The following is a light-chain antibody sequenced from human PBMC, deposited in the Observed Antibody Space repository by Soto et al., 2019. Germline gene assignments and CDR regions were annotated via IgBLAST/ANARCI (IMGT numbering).Light chain of an antibody. CDR3: QQYKNTPPET. Sequence: TVMTQSPATLSVSPWETATLSCRASQSVDTLLAWYQQKPGQAPRLLVHGASKRAIGIPDRSTGSGSGTEFTLTISRLQSEDSAVYFCQQYKNTPPETFGQGTKVDIK. V-gene: IGKV3-15*01. J-gene: IGKJ2*01. CDR1: QSVDTL. CDR2: GAS.